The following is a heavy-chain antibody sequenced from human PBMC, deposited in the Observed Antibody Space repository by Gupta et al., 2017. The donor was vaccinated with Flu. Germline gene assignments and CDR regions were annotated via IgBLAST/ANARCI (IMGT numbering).Heavy chain of an antibody. J-gene: IGHJ4*02. Sequence: EIQVVESGGGLVKPGGSLRLSCAASGFSFNNYNMNWVRQAPGKGLEWVSSISGSSNYIYYADSVKGRFTISRDNARNSVFLHMDSLRAEDTAMYYCARGLGVTTGPCDNWGQGTLVTVSS. D-gene: IGHD4-17*01. V-gene: IGHV3-21*01. CDR1: GFSFNNYN. CDR2: ISGSSNYI. CDR3: ARGLGVTTGPCDN.